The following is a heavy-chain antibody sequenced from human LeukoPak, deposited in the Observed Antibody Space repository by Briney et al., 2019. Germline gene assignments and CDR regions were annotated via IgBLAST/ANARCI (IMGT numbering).Heavy chain of an antibody. CDR1: GFTSSSYA. V-gene: IGHV3-30*04. J-gene: IGHJ4*02. Sequence: RSLRLSCVAPGFTSSSYAMHWGRQALGKRLWWVAVISHDGSNKYYADSVKGRFTISRDNSKNSLYLQMNSLRAEDTAVYYCSRAPFGSGYPFDYWGQGTLVTVSS. CDR2: ISHDGSNK. CDR3: SRAPFGSGYPFDY. D-gene: IGHD5-12*01.